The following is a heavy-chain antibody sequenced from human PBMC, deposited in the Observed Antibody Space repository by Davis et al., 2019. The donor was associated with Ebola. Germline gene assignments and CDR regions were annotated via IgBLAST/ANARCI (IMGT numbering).Heavy chain of an antibody. CDR2: IRSKAYGGTT. V-gene: IGHV3-49*03. J-gene: IGHJ4*02. CDR3: TRDNERGRGGSYIDY. Sequence: PGGSLRLSCTASGFTFGDYAMSWFRQAPGKGLEWVGFIRSKAYGGTTEYAASVKGRFTISRDDSKSIAYLQMNSLKTEDTAVYYCTRDNERGRGGSYIDYWGQGTLVTVSS. CDR1: GFTFGDYA. D-gene: IGHD1-26*01.